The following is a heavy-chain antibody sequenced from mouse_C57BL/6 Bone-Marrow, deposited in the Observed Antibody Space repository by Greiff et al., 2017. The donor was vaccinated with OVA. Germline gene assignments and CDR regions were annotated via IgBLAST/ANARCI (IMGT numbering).Heavy chain of an antibody. V-gene: IGHV14-2*01. J-gene: IGHJ2*01. D-gene: IGHD2-5*01. CDR3: ARWDSNYDFVY. Sequence: EVQLQQPGAELVKPGASVKLSCKASGYTFTSYWMHWVKQRPGRGLEWIGRIDPEDGETKYAPKFQGKATITADTSSNTAYLQLSSLTSEDTAVYYCARWDSNYDFVYWGQGTTLTVSS. CDR1: GYTFTSYW. CDR2: IDPEDGET.